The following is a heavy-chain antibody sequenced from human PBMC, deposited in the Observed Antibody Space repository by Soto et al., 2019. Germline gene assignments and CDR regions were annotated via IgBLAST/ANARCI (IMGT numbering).Heavy chain of an antibody. D-gene: IGHD4-17*01. CDR3: AKDDGDSPHSGHYYYYGMDV. Sequence: GASVKVSCKASGYTFTSYAMHWVRQAPGQRLEWMGWINAGNGNTKYSQKFQGRVTITRDTSASTAYMELNSLRAEDTAVYYCAKDDGDSPHSGHYYYYGMDVWGQGTTVTVSS. V-gene: IGHV1-3*01. CDR1: GYTFTSYA. J-gene: IGHJ6*02. CDR2: INAGNGNT.